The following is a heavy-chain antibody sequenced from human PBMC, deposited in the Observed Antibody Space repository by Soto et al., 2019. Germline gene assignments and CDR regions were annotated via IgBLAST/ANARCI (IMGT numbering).Heavy chain of an antibody. J-gene: IGHJ6*02. V-gene: IGHV4-59*01. CDR1: GGSISTNY. Sequence: PSETLSLTCTVSGGSISTNYWTWIRLPPGKGPEWIGYIYSSGSTNYNPSLRGRVTLSVDASKNQVSLKLSSVTAADTAVYYCARAPANVLGHYYYGMDVGGHGTTVT. CDR2: IYSSGST. CDR3: ARAPANVLGHYYYGMDV. D-gene: IGHD2-2*01.